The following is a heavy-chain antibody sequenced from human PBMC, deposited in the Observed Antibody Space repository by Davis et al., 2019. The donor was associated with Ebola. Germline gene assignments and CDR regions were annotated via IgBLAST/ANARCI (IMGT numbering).Heavy chain of an antibody. V-gene: IGHV3-7*03. Sequence: GGSLRLSCEASGFTFSRYGMHWVRQAPGKGLEWVANIKEDGSEKYYVDSVKGRFTISRDNAKNSLYLQMNSLTADDTAVYYCARDVGVEFDYWGQGTLVTVSS. CDR2: IKEDGSEK. CDR3: ARDVGVEFDY. CDR1: GFTFSRYG. D-gene: IGHD3-10*01. J-gene: IGHJ4*02.